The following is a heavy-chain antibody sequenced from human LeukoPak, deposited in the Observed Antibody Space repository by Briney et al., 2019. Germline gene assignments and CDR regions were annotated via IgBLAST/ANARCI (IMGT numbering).Heavy chain of an antibody. V-gene: IGHV3-23*01. J-gene: IGHJ4*02. CDR3: ARWAGYGDS. CDR1: GFTFSSYG. CDR2: ISGSSGNI. D-gene: IGHD5-12*01. Sequence: GGSLRRSCEASGFTFSSYGITWVRQAPGKGLEWVSGISGSSGNIYYADSVKGRFTISRDSSKNTLYLQMNSLRVEDTAVYYCARWAGYGDSWGQGTLVTVSS.